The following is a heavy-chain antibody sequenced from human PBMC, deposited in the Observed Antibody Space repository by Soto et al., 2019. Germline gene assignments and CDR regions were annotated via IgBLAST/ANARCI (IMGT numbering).Heavy chain of an antibody. CDR2: IYYSGST. Sequence: QVQLQESGPGLVKPSQTLSLTCTVSGGSISSGDYYWSWIRQPPGKGLEWIGYIYYSGSTYYNPSLESRVTISVDTSKNQFSLKLSSVTAADTAVYYCASEPVVGATRDDAFDIWGQGTMVTVSS. CDR3: ASEPVVGATRDDAFDI. V-gene: IGHV4-30-4*01. CDR1: GGSISSGDYY. J-gene: IGHJ3*02. D-gene: IGHD1-26*01.